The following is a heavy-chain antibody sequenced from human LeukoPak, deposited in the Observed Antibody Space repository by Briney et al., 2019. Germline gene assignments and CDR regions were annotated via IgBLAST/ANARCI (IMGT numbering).Heavy chain of an antibody. J-gene: IGHJ4*02. CDR1: GGSISSNSYY. D-gene: IGHD3-22*01. CDR3: ARDRYYYASSGYSQLFDY. CDR2: IYYSGST. Sequence: PSETLSLTCTVSGGSISSNSYYWGWIRQPPGKGLEWIGSIYYSGSTYYKPSLKSRVTISVHTSKNQFSLKLSSVTAADTAVYYCARDRYYYASSGYSQLFDYWGQGTLVTVSS. V-gene: IGHV4-39*07.